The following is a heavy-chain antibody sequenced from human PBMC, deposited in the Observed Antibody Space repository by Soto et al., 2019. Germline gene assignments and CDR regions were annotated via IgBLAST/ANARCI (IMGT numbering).Heavy chain of an antibody. CDR3: ATGGVSGHSYGLDF. CDR1: GGTFLTYA. Sequence: QVQLVQSGAEVKKPGSSVKVSCKASGGTFLTYAINWVRQAPGQGLEWMGGIIPIFGSSNNAQKFQARITITADESTSTAYMELSSLTSEDTAVYYCATGGVSGHSYGLDFWGPGTLVTVSP. V-gene: IGHV1-69*01. J-gene: IGHJ4*02. D-gene: IGHD5-18*01. CDR2: IIPIFGSS.